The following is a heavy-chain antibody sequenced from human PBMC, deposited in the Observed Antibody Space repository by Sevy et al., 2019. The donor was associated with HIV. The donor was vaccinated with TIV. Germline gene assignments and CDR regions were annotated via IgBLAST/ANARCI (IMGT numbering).Heavy chain of an antibody. CDR2: IWHDGTKK. J-gene: IGHJ4*02. D-gene: IGHD4-4*01. Sequence: GGSLRLSCAASGFIFSNFGINWVRQAPGKGLEWVAIIWHDGTKKHYLKSVKGRFTISRDNSKNTVYLQMNSLRVEDSGTYYCVRVTPDEGGTTLDSWGLGTLVTVSS. V-gene: IGHV3-33*01. CDR1: GFIFSNFG. CDR3: VRVTPDEGGTTLDS.